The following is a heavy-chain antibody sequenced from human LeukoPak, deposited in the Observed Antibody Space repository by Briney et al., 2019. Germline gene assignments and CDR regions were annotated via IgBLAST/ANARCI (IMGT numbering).Heavy chain of an antibody. V-gene: IGHV3-9*01. CDR1: GFNFDDYA. CDR3: VKYSKLRGLLPGSFDY. J-gene: IGHJ4*02. Sequence: PGGSLRLSCAASGFNFDDYAMHWVRLRPGKGLEWVSCISSNNGFIEYVASVKGRFTISRDNAKNSLYLQMSRLTTEDTALYYCVKYSKLRGLLPGSFDYWGQGTLVTVSS. D-gene: IGHD3-10*01. CDR2: ISSNNGFI.